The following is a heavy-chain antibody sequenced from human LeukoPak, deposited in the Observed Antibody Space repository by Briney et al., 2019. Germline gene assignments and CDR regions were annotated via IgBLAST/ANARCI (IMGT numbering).Heavy chain of an antibody. CDR2: ISYDGSNK. Sequence: PGRSLRLSCAASGFTFSSYAMHWVRQAPGKGLEWVAVISYDGSNKYYADSVEGRFTISRDNSKNTLYLQMNSLRAEDTAVYYCARVAGSGSYFETYYFDYWGQGTLVTVSS. V-gene: IGHV3-30-3*01. J-gene: IGHJ4*02. CDR3: ARVAGSGSYFETYYFDY. CDR1: GFTFSSYA. D-gene: IGHD1-26*01.